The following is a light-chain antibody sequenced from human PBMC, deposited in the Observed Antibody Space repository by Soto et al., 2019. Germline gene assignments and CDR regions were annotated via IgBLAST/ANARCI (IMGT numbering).Light chain of an antibody. CDR3: QQYNNWPPFT. Sequence: IVLTQSPATLSLSPGERATLSFSSSQSVSSYLAWYQQKPGQAPRLLIYDASTRAAGIAARFIGSGSGTEFTLTISSLQSEDFAVYHCQQYNNWPPFTFGPGTKVDIK. J-gene: IGKJ3*01. CDR2: DAS. V-gene: IGKV3-15*01. CDR1: QSVSSY.